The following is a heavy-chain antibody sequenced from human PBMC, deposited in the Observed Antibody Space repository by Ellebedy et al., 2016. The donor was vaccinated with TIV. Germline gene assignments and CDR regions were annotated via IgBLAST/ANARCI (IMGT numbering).Heavy chain of an antibody. CDR1: GFTVSSNY. D-gene: IGHD3/OR15-3a*01. CDR2: IYSGGNT. V-gene: IGHV3-66*01. Sequence: PGGSLRLFCAASGFTVSSNYMSWVRQAPGKGLEWVSVIYSGGNTYYADSVKGRFTISRDNSKNTLYLQMNSLRAEDTAVYYCAREFQDFWTGYFDYWGQGTLVTVSS. J-gene: IGHJ4*02. CDR3: AREFQDFWTGYFDY.